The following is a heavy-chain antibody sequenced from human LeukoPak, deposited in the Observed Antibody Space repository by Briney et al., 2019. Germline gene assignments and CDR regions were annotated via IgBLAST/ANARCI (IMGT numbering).Heavy chain of an antibody. CDR2: IFSSGST. CDR3: ARAPRWSDPPDC. CDR1: GGSISSYY. J-gene: IGHJ4*02. Sequence: SETLSLTCTVSGGSISSYYWSWIRQPPGKGLEWIGYIFSSGSTTYNPSLKSRVTISVDTSKNQYSLKLSSVTAADTAVYYCARAPRWSDPPDCWGQGTLVTVSS. V-gene: IGHV4-59*08. D-gene: IGHD2-15*01.